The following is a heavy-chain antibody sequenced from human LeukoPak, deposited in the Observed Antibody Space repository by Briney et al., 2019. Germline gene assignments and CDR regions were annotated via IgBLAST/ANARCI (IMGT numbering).Heavy chain of an antibody. CDR1: GGSISSSSYY. CDR3: ARHMGSSWYAEY. J-gene: IGHJ4*01. Sequence: SETLSLTCTVSGGSISSSSYYWGWIRQPPGKGLEWIGSIYYSGSTYYNPSLKSRVTISVDTSKNQFSLKLSSVTAADTAVYYCARHMGSSWYAEYWGHGTLVTVSS. CDR2: IYYSGST. V-gene: IGHV4-39*01. D-gene: IGHD6-13*01.